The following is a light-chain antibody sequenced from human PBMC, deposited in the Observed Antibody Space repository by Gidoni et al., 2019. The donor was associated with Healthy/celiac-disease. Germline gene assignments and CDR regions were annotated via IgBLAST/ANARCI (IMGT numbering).Light chain of an antibody. CDR3: QSYDSSLSGSV. V-gene: IGLV1-40*01. J-gene: IGLJ1*01. Sequence: QSVLTQPPSVSGAPGLSVTIACTGSSSNIGAGYDVHWYQQLPGTAPKLLIYGNSNRPAGVPDRFSGSKSGTSASLAITGLQAEDEADYYGQSYDSSLSGSVFGTGTKVTVL. CDR2: GNS. CDR1: SSNIGAGYD.